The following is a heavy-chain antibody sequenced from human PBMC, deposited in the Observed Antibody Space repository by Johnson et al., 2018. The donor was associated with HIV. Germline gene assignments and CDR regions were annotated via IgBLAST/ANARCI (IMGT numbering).Heavy chain of an antibody. J-gene: IGHJ3*02. V-gene: IGHV3-30*18. Sequence: VQLVESGGGVVQPGRSLRLSCAASGFTFSSYGMNWVRQAPGKGLEWVAVISYDGSNKYYADSVKGRFTISRDNSKNTLYLKMNSLRAEDTAVYYWAKWDAFDIWGQGTMVTVSS. CDR2: ISYDGSNK. CDR3: AKWDAFDI. CDR1: GFTFSSYG.